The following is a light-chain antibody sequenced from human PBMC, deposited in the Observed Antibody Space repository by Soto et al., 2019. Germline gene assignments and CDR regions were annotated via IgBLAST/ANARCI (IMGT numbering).Light chain of an antibody. CDR2: SAS. CDR3: QQYGRT. Sequence: ELVLTQSPVALSLSPGGRGTLSCRASQNLGTLYLAWFQQKSGQAPRLLIYSASSRATGIPDRFSGSGSGTDFTLTISRLEPEDFAVYYCQQYGRTFGQGTRWIS. V-gene: IGKV3-20*01. CDR1: QNLGTLY. J-gene: IGKJ1*01.